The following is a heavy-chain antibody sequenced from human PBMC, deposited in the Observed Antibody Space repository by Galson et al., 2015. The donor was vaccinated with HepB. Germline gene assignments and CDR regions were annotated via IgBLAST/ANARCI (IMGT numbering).Heavy chain of an antibody. Sequence: SGAEVKKPGESLKISCKGSGYSFTSYWIGWVRQMPGKGLEWMGIIYPGDSDTRYSPSFQGQVTISADKSISTAYLQWSSLKASDTAMYYCARRARPSYCSSTSCYVSTLNHDGMDVWGQGTTVTVSS. J-gene: IGHJ6*02. CDR2: IYPGDSDT. V-gene: IGHV5-51*01. CDR3: ARRARPSYCSSTSCYVSTLNHDGMDV. CDR1: GYSFTSYW. D-gene: IGHD2-2*01.